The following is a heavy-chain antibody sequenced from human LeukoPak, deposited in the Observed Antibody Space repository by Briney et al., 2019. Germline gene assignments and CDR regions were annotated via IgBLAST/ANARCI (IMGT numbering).Heavy chain of an antibody. D-gene: IGHD3-22*01. CDR1: GGSISSSSYS. CDR3: ARVLSPTYYYDSSGLKDNWFDP. Sequence: SETLSLTCTVSGGSISSSSYSWTWIRQPPGKGLEWIGYIYHSGSTYYNPSLKSRVTISVDRSKNQFSLKLSSVTAADTAVYYCARVLSPTYYYDSSGLKDNWFDPWGQGTLVTVSS. CDR2: IYHSGST. V-gene: IGHV4-30-2*01. J-gene: IGHJ5*02.